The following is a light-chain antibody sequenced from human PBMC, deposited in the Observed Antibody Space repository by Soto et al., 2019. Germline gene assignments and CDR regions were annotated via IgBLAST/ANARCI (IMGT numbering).Light chain of an antibody. CDR2: AAY. CDR3: QQGHSMPFT. V-gene: IGKV1-39*01. J-gene: IGKJ3*01. Sequence: DIQMTQSPSSLSASVGDRVTITCRASQSITNSLNWYQHKPGKAPTLVVYAAYSLQSGVPSRFSGIGSGTDFTLTISSLQPEDFATYFCQQGHSMPFTFGPGTKVDIK. CDR1: QSITNS.